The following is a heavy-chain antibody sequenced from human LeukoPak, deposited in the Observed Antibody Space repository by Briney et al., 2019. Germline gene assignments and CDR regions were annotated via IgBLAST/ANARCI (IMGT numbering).Heavy chain of an antibody. CDR2: IFTNGGT. CDR3: ARLPPRRYSAEGAFDI. V-gene: IGHV3-66*04. D-gene: IGHD5-18*01. J-gene: IGHJ3*02. CDR1: GFTFSTHW. Sequence: PGGSLRLPCAASGFTFSTHWMSWFRQAPGKGLEWVAVIFTNGGTYYADSVKGRFTISRDNSKNTLHLQMNSLRVDDTAVYYCARLPPRRYSAEGAFDIWGQGTMVTVSS.